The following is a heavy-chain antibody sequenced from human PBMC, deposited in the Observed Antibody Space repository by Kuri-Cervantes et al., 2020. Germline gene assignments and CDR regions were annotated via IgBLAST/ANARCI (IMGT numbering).Heavy chain of an antibody. V-gene: IGHV3-21*04. J-gene: IGHJ4*02. Sequence: GESLKISCAASGFTFSNYRMNWVRQAPGKGLEWVSSISSGSDYIYYADSLKGRFTISRDHAKNSLYLQMNSLRAEDTALYYCAKVSGYNSGWLDYWGRGTLVTVSS. CDR1: GFTFSNYR. CDR2: ISSGSDYI. CDR3: AKVSGYNSGWLDY. D-gene: IGHD6-19*01.